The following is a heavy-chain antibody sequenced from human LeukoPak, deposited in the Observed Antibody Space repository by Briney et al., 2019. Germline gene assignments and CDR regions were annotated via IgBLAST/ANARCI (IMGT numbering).Heavy chain of an antibody. J-gene: IGHJ3*02. Sequence: SETLSLTCAVYGGSFSGYYWSWIRQPPGKGLEWIGEINHSGSTNYNPSLKSRVTISVDTSKNQFSLKLSSVTAADTAVYYCARGLVVGAFDIWGQGTMVTVSS. D-gene: IGHD3-22*01. V-gene: IGHV4-34*01. CDR2: INHSGST. CDR1: GGSFSGYY. CDR3: ARGLVVGAFDI.